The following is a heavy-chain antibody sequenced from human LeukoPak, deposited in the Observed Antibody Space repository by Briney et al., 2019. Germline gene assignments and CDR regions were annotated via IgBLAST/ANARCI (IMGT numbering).Heavy chain of an antibody. D-gene: IGHD3-9*01. CDR3: ARHRPYYDILTGYYYYYGMDV. CDR1: GYSFTSYW. Sequence: GESLKISCKGSGYSFTSYWIGWVCQMPGKGLEWMGIIYPGDSDTRYSPSFQGQVTISADKSISTAYLQWSSLKASDTAMYYCARHRPYYDILTGYYYYYGMDVWGQGTTVTVSS. V-gene: IGHV5-51*01. CDR2: IYPGDSDT. J-gene: IGHJ6*02.